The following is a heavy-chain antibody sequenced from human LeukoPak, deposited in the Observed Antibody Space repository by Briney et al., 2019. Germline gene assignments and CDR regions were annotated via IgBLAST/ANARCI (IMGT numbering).Heavy chain of an antibody. CDR2: FYYRATVFNGGTS. CDR1: GGSISIDNYY. J-gene: IGHJ5*02. V-gene: IGHV4-39*01. Sequence: PSETLSLTCTVSGGSISIDNYYWAWLRQPPGKGLEWIGTFYYRATVFNGGTSYYNPSLKSRVTISVDTSKNQFSLKLSSVTAADTAVYYCARHRFYGGNLNWFDPWGQGILVTVPS. D-gene: IGHD4-23*01. CDR3: ARHRFYGGNLNWFDP.